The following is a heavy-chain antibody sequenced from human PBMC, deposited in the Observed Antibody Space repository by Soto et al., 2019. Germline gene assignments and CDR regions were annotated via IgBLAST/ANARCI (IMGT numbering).Heavy chain of an antibody. J-gene: IGHJ4*02. CDR3: ARSMCRTHVTTSSSFDY. CDR2: FYYTGSI. CDR1: GGSVSSGNYY. Sequence: LSLTCTVSGGSVSSGNYYWSWIRQPPGKGLEWIGYFYYTGSINYNPSLKSRVTIFIDASKNQFSLTLYSVTAADTAVYYCARSMCRTHVTTSSSFDYWGQGTLVTVSS. D-gene: IGHD3-22*01. V-gene: IGHV4-61*01.